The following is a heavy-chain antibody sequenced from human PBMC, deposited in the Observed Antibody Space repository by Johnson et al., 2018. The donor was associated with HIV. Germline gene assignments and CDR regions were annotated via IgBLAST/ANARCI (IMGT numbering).Heavy chain of an antibody. CDR2: ITGSSTST. D-gene: IGHD3-22*01. CDR3: ARGSRYTYDYDDGHLLQAFDV. CDR1: GFAFNSCA. V-gene: IGHV3-23*04. Sequence: MQLVESGGGLAQPGGSLRLSYAASGFAFNSCATNWVRQAPGRGLEWVSPITGSSTSTYYGDSVRGRFTISRDNSKNTLYLQMGSLRIEDGAVYYCARGSRYTYDYDDGHLLQAFDVWGQGTMVTVSS. J-gene: IGHJ3*01.